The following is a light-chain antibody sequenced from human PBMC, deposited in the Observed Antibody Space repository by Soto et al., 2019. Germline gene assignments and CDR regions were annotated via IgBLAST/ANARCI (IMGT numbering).Light chain of an antibody. CDR1: SSDVGGYNY. V-gene: IGLV2-14*01. CDR2: GVS. J-gene: IGLJ2*01. CDR3: SSYTSSSTPYVV. Sequence: QSALTQPASVSGSPGQSITISCTGTSSDVGGYNYVSWYQQHPDKAPKLMIYGVSNRPSGVSNRFSGSKSGNTASLTISGLQAEDEADYYCSSYTSSSTPYVVFGGGTKVTVL.